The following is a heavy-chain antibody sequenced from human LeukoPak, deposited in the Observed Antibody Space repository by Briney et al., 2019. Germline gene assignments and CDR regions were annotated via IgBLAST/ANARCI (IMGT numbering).Heavy chain of an antibody. D-gene: IGHD3-22*01. J-gene: IGHJ6*02. CDR3: AKAQSYDSSGYSPYYYYGMDV. V-gene: IGHV3-23*01. CDR2: ISGSGGST. CDR1: GFTFSSYA. Sequence: GGSLRLSCAASGFTFSSYAMSWVRQAPGKGLEWVSAISGSGGSTYYADSVKGRFTISRDNSKNTPYLQMNSLRAEDTAVYYCAKAQSYDSSGYSPYYYYGMDVWGQGTTVTVSS.